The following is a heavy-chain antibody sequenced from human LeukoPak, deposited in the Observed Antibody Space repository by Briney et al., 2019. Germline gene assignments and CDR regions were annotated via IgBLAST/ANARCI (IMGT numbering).Heavy chain of an antibody. CDR2: TSDDGTNQ. Sequence: PGGSLRLSCSGSGFTFKNYPMHWVRQAPGKGLEWVAVTSDDGTNQYDADFVKGRFTISRDNSKNTVYLDIVNLRPDDTAVYYCVRARISILTSGDALDTWGPGTAVTVSS. CDR1: GFTFKNYP. V-gene: IGHV3-30*04. J-gene: IGHJ3*02. D-gene: IGHD3-9*01. CDR3: VRARISILTSGDALDT.